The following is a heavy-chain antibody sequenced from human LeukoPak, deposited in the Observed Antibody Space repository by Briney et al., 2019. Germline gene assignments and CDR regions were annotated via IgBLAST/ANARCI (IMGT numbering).Heavy chain of an antibody. Sequence: GGSLRLSCAASGFTVSSNFMSWVRQAPGKGLEWVSVILTAGKTYYADSVKGRFTISRDNAKNTLYLQMNSLRVEDTAVYYCVRDLPRTSGPWGQGTLVTVSS. CDR2: ILTAGKT. D-gene: IGHD3-10*01. V-gene: IGHV3-53*01. J-gene: IGHJ5*02. CDR3: VRDLPRTSGP. CDR1: GFTVSSNF.